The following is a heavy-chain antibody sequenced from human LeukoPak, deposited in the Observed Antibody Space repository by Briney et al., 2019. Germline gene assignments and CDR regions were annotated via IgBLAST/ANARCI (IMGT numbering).Heavy chain of an antibody. J-gene: IGHJ4*02. Sequence: GGSLRLSCAASGFTFSSYTMNWVRQTPGKGLEWVSYISGNSGTIYYADSVKGRFTISRDNAKNSLYLQMNSLRVEDTAVYYCAGTPGIYQTLDYWGQGTLVTVSS. D-gene: IGHD2-2*01. CDR1: GFTFSSYT. CDR2: ISGNSGTI. V-gene: IGHV3-48*01. CDR3: AGTPGIYQTLDY.